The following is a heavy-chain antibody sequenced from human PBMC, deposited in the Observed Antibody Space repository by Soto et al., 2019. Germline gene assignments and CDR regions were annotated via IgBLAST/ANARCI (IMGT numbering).Heavy chain of an antibody. CDR3: ARSRGGSAEAAFDI. Sequence: SETLSLTCTVSGGSISSSNYYWGWLRQPPGKGLEWIGSIYYSGSSYYKPSLKSRVTISVDKSKNQFSLKLSSVTAADTAVYYCARSRGGSAEAAFDIWGQGTMVTVSS. V-gene: IGHV4-39*01. CDR2: IYYSGSS. D-gene: IGHD2-15*01. CDR1: GGSISSSNYY. J-gene: IGHJ3*02.